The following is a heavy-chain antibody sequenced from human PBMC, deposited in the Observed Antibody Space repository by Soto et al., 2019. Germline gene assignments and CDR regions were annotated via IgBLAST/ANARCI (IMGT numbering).Heavy chain of an antibody. CDR1: GFVFTRYS. CDR2: ISSTTNYI. CDR3: ARESEDLTSNFDY. Sequence: GGSLRLSCAASGFVFTRYSMNWVRQAPGKGLEWVSSISSTTNYIYYGDSMKGRFTISRDNAKNSLYLEMNSLRAEDTAVYYCARESEDLTSNFDYWGQGTLVTVSS. V-gene: IGHV3-21*06. J-gene: IGHJ4*02.